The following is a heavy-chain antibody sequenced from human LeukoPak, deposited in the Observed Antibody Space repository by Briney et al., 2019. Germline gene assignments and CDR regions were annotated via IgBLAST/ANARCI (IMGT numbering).Heavy chain of an antibody. D-gene: IGHD4-17*01. Sequence: GGSLRLSCAASGFTFSSYAMSWVRQAPGKGLERVSLISGSGGGTYYADSVRGRFTISRDNSKNTLYLQMNSLRGEDTAVYYCAYGDYLRWGQGTLVTVSS. CDR2: ISGSGGGT. J-gene: IGHJ4*02. V-gene: IGHV3-23*01. CDR1: GFTFSSYA. CDR3: AYGDYLR.